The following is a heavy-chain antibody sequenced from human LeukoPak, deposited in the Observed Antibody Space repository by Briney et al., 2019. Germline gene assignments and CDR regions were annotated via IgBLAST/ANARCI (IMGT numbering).Heavy chain of an antibody. V-gene: IGHV1-46*01. CDR2: INPSGGST. Sequence: GASVKVSCKASGYIFTSFYMHWVRQAPGQGLEWMGIINPSGGSTSYAQKFRGRVTMTRDTSTSTVYMELSSLRSEDTAVYYCARELNPRGFDYWGQGTLVTVSS. D-gene: IGHD3-10*01. J-gene: IGHJ4*02. CDR1: GYIFTSFY. CDR3: ARELNPRGFDY.